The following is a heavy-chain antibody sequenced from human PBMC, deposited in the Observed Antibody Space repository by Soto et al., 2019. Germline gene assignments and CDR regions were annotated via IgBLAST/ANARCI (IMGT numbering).Heavy chain of an antibody. V-gene: IGHV3-20*04. CDR3: ARATQSYYDTSGYYSYVH. Sequence: GGSLRLSCAASGFTFDEYALTWVRQAPGKGLEWVAGINWNGGSKGYADSVKGRFTISRDNAKSSLYLQMNNLGAEDTAFYFCARATQSYYDTSGYYSYVHWGQGAQVTVSS. CDR2: INWNGGSK. J-gene: IGHJ1*01. CDR1: GFTFDEYA. D-gene: IGHD3-22*01.